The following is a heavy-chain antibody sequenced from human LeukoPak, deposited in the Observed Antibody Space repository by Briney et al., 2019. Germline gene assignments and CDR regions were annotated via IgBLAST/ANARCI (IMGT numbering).Heavy chain of an antibody. Sequence: SETLSLTCTVSGGSISSYYWSWIRQPAGKGLEWIGRIYTSGSTNYNPSLKSRVTMSVDTSKNQFSLKLSSVTAADTAVYYCAREGLVRGVTPFDYWGQGTLVTVSS. CDR1: GGSISSYY. CDR3: AREGLVRGVTPFDY. V-gene: IGHV4-4*07. J-gene: IGHJ4*02. D-gene: IGHD3-10*01. CDR2: IYTSGST.